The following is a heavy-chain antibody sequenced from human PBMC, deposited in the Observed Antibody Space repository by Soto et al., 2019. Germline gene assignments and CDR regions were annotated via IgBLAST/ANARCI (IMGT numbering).Heavy chain of an antibody. Sequence: SETLSLTCAVYGGSFSGYYWSWIRQPPGKGLEWIGEINHSGSTNYNPSLKSRVPISVDTSKNQFSLKLSSVTAADTAVYYCARGSSFRGYFQHWGQGTLVTVSS. J-gene: IGHJ1*01. CDR3: ARGSSFRGYFQH. V-gene: IGHV4-34*01. CDR1: GGSFSGYY. CDR2: INHSGST.